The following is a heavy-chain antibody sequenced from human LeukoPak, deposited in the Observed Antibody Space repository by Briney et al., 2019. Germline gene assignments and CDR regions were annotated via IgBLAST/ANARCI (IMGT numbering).Heavy chain of an antibody. J-gene: IGHJ4*02. CDR1: GYTFTSYG. D-gene: IGHD2-2*03. V-gene: IGHV1-18*01. CDR3: ARDRGVGYCSSTSCYGNFDY. CDR2: ISAYNGNT. Sequence: ASVKVSCKASGYTFTSYGISWVRQAPGQGLEWMGWISAYNGNTNYAQKPQGRVTMTTDTSTSTAYMELRSLRSDDTAVYYCARDRGVGYCSSTSCYGNFDYWGQGTLVTVSS.